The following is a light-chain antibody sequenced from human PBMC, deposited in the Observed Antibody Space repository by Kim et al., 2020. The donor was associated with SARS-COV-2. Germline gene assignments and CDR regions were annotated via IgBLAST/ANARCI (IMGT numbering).Light chain of an antibody. J-gene: IGLJ3*02. CDR2: SNS. V-gene: IGLV1-44*01. Sequence: QSVLTQPPSASGTPGQSVTISCSGTRSNIGKNTVNWYQQLPGTAPKLLIHSNSQRPSGVPDRFSGSKSGTSASLAISGLQPEDEADYYCSAWDDSLNDVFGGGTQLTVL. CDR3: SAWDDSLNDV. CDR1: RSNIGKNT.